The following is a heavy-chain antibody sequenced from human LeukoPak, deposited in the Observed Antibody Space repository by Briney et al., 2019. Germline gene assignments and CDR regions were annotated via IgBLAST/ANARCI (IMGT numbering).Heavy chain of an antibody. D-gene: IGHD3-16*01. J-gene: IGHJ4*02. Sequence: GGSLRLSCAASGFTFSSYAMHWVRQAPGKGLEWVAVISYDGSNKYYADSVKGRFTISRDNSKNTLYLQMNSLRAEDTAVYYCARDPTPRVYVRGSYFDYWGQGTLVTVSS. V-gene: IGHV3-30-3*01. CDR3: ARDPTPRVYVRGSYFDY. CDR2: ISYDGSNK. CDR1: GFTFSSYA.